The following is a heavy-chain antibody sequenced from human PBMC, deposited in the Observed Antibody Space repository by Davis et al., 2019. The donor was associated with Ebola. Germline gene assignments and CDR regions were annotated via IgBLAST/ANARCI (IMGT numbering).Heavy chain of an antibody. CDR2: ISYDGSNK. J-gene: IGHJ4*02. CDR1: GFTFSSYA. Sequence: GESLKISCAASGFTFSSYAMHWVRQAPGKGLEWVAVISYDGSNKYYADSVKGRFTISRDNSKNTLYLQMNSLRAEDTAVYYCAKEATGGFDYWGQGTLVTVSS. D-gene: IGHD1-26*01. CDR3: AKEATGGFDY. V-gene: IGHV3-30-3*01.